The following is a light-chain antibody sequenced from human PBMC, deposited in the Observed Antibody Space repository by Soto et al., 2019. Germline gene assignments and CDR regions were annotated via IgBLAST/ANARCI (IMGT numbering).Light chain of an antibody. CDR1: QDISVY. Sequence: DIQMTQSPSSLSASVGDRVTITCRASQDISVYLAWYQQKPGKVPKLLIYSASTLQSGVPSRCSGSGSGTDFTLTISSLHPEDVATYFCQKFNTAPLTFGQGTRLEIK. V-gene: IGKV1-27*01. CDR3: QKFNTAPLT. J-gene: IGKJ5*01. CDR2: SAS.